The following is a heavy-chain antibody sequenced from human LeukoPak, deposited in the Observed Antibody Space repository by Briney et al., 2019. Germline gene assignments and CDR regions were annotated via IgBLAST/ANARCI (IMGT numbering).Heavy chain of an antibody. CDR1: GYTFTGYY. Sequence: ASVKVSCKASGYTFTGYYMHWVRQAPGQGLEWMGWISAYNGNTNYAQKLQGRVTMTTDTSTSTAYMELRSLRSDDTAVYYCARAGEYYYGSGSYDWFDPWGQGTLVTVSS. J-gene: IGHJ5*02. CDR2: ISAYNGNT. CDR3: ARAGEYYYGSGSYDWFDP. D-gene: IGHD3-10*01. V-gene: IGHV1-18*04.